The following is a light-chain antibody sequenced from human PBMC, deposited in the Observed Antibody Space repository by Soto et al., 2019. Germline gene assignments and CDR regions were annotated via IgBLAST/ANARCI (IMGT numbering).Light chain of an antibody. CDR3: SSYAGSNNWV. V-gene: IGLV2-8*01. J-gene: IGLJ3*02. Sequence: QSALTQPPSASGSPGQSVTISCTGTSSDVGSYNYVSWYQQHPGKAPKLMISEVSKRPSGVPDRFSGSKSGNTASLTVSGLQAEDEADYYCSSYAGSNNWVFGGGTKVTVL. CDR1: SSDVGSYNY. CDR2: EVS.